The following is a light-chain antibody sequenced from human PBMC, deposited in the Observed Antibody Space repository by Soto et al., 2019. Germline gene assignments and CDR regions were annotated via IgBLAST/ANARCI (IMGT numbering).Light chain of an antibody. CDR2: AAS. Sequence: EIVLTQSPDTLSLSPGERATLFCRASQTLSINSLAWYQQKPGQAPRLLIYAASTRDTGIPDRFNGSGSGTDFALTINRLEPEDFAVYYCQQYDGAPLNFGPGTKVDVK. V-gene: IGKV3-20*01. CDR1: QTLSINS. CDR3: QQYDGAPLN. J-gene: IGKJ3*01.